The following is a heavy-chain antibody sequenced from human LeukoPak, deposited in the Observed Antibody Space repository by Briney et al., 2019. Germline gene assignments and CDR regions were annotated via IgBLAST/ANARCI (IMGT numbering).Heavy chain of an antibody. J-gene: IGHJ4*02. CDR2: IYYSGST. Sequence: PSETLSLTCTVSGGSISSGGYYWRWIRQHPGKGLEWIGYIYYSGSTYYNPSLKSRVTISVDTSKNQFSLKLSSVTAADTAVYYCARVGYYDSSGYFSYYFDYWGQGTLVTVSS. V-gene: IGHV4-31*03. D-gene: IGHD3-22*01. CDR3: ARVGYYDSSGYFSYYFDY. CDR1: GGSISSGGYY.